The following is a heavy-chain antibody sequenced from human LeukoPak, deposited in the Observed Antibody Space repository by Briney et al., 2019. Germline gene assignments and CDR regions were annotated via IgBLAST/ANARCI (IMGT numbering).Heavy chain of an antibody. CDR2: IWHDGNNK. CDR1: GFAFSTQG. CDR3: ARDSGDSSGYYPGY. V-gene: IGHV3-33*01. Sequence: GRSLRPSCATSGFAFSTQGMHWVRQAPGKGLEWVAAIWHDGNNKYYVDSVKGRFTISRDNSKNTVYLQMNSLRVEDTAVYYCARDSGDSSGYYPGYWGQGTLVTVSS. J-gene: IGHJ4*02. D-gene: IGHD3-22*01.